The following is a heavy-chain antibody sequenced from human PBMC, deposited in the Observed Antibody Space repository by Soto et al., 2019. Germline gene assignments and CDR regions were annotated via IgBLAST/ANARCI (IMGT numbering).Heavy chain of an antibody. CDR3: AKALSGTTLIDY. CDR2: ISGSGGST. J-gene: IGHJ4*02. D-gene: IGHD1-1*01. CDR1: GFTFSSYA. V-gene: IGHV3-23*01. Sequence: EVQLLESGGGLVQPGGSLRLSCAASGFTFSSYAMSWVRQAPGKGLEWVSAISGSGGSTYSADSVKGRSTISRDNSKNRLYLQMNSLRAEDTAVYYCAKALSGTTLIDYWAQGPLVTVSS.